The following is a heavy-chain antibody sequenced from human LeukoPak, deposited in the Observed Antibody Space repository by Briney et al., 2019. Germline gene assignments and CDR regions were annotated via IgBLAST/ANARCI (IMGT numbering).Heavy chain of an antibody. CDR1: GFTVSSNY. D-gene: IGHD6-19*01. V-gene: IGHV4-4*02. CDR3: VRGYSSGWAALGFDY. J-gene: IGHJ4*02. Sequence: GSLRLSCAASGFTVSSNYMSWVRQAPGKGLEWIGEIYHSGSTNYNPSLKSRVTISVDKSKNQFSLKLSSVTAADTAVYYCVRGYSSGWAALGFDYWGQGTLVTVSS. CDR2: IYHSGST.